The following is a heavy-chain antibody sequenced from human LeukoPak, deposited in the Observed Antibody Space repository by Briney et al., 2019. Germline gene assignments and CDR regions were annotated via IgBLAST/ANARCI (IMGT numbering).Heavy chain of an antibody. D-gene: IGHD1-1*01. CDR1: GFTFSSYA. CDR2: ITDSGRTT. V-gene: IGHV3-23*01. J-gene: IGHJ4*02. CDR3: AKEYNGPIDY. Sequence: GGSLRLSCAASGFTFSSYALSWVRQAPGKGLEWVSLITDSGRTTYYADSVKGRFTVSRDNSKNTLYLQMNSLIADDTAIYYCAKEYNGPIDYWGQGTLVTVSS.